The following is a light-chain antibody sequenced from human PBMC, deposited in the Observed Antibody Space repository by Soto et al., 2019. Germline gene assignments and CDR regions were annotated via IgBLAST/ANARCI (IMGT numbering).Light chain of an antibody. CDR3: SSYTSSSTQV. J-gene: IGLJ1*01. CDR2: EVS. V-gene: IGLV2-14*01. CDR1: SSDGGGYNY. Sequence: QSVLTQPASVSGSPGQSITISCTGTSSDGGGYNYVSWYQQHPGKAPKLMIYEVSNRPSGVSNRFSGSKSGNTASLPISGLQAEDEADYYCSSYTSSSTQVFGTGTKVTV.